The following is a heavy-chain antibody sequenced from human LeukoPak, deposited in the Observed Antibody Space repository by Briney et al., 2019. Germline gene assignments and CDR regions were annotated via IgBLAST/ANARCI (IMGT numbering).Heavy chain of an antibody. J-gene: IGHJ4*02. V-gene: IGHV4-31*03. CDR3: ARDNSGVLDY. CDR1: GGFISSGGYY. Sequence: SQTLSLTCTVAGGFISSGGYYWSWIRQCPGKGLEWIGYIYYTGNTYYIPSLKSRVAISVDTSKNQFSLKLTSVTAADTAVYYCARDNSGVLDYWGQGTLVTVSS. D-gene: IGHD3-10*01. CDR2: IYYTGNT.